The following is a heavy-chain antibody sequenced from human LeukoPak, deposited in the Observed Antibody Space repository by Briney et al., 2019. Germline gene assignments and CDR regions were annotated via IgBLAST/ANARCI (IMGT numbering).Heavy chain of an antibody. J-gene: IGHJ4*02. CDR3: ARSAGIAVAGTIDY. V-gene: IGHV4-61*02. D-gene: IGHD6-19*01. CDR1: GGSIRSGSYY. Sequence: SQTLSLTCTVSGGSIRSGSYYWSWIRQPAGKGLEWIGRVYTSGSTNYNPSLKSRVTISVDTSKNQFSLKLRSVTAADTAVYYCARSAGIAVAGTIDYWGQGTLVTVSS. CDR2: VYTSGST.